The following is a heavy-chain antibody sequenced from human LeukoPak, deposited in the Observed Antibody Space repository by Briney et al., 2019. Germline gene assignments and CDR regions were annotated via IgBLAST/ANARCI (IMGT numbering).Heavy chain of an antibody. Sequence: PSETLSLTCTVSGGSISNYYWSWIRQPAGKGLEWIGRIYSSGSTNYNPSLKSRVTMSVDTSKNQFSLKLKSVTAADTAVYNCARASGSSGRYAFDFWGQGTLVTVSS. CDR1: GGSISNYY. J-gene: IGHJ4*02. V-gene: IGHV4-4*07. D-gene: IGHD6-19*01. CDR2: IYSSGST. CDR3: ARASGSSGRYAFDF.